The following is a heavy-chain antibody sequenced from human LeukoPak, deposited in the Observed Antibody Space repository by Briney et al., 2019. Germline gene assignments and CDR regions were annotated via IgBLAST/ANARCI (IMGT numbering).Heavy chain of an antibody. D-gene: IGHD3-10*01. CDR3: SKQEGTSDI. Sequence: TGGSLRLSCAASGFTFSNYGMHWIRQSPGKGLEWVAFIRNDESDKYYEDSVKGRFTVSRDNSKNTLYLQMNSLTSDDTAVYYCSKQEGTSDIWGQGTMVSVSS. CDR2: IRNDESDK. V-gene: IGHV3-30*02. CDR1: GFTFSNYG. J-gene: IGHJ3*02.